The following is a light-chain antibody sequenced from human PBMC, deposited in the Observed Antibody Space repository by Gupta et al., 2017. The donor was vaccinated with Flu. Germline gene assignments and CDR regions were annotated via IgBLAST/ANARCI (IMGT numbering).Light chain of an antibody. CDR3: QQTFNTPWT. Sequence: DIKMTQSPSSLSASIGDRVTISCRASQGIATYLNWYQQQPGKAPSLLIYAASNLQSGVPPRFSGGRSGTDFTLVISGLQPDDFATYFCQQTFNTPWTFGQGTRVDVK. CDR1: QGIATY. J-gene: IGKJ1*01. CDR2: AAS. V-gene: IGKV1-39*01.